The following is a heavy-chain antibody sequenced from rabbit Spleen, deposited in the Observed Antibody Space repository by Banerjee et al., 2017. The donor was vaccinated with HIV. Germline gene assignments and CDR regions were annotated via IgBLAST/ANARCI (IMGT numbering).Heavy chain of an antibody. CDR3: ARDVDL. Sequence: QSLEESGGDLVKPGASLTLTCTASGFTISSSYWINWVRQAPGKGLEWIACIYAGTGNIYYASWAKGRFTISKTSSTTMTLQMTSLTAADTATYFCARDVDLWGPGTLVTVS. CDR2: IYAGTGNI. J-gene: IGHJ4*01. CDR1: GFTISSSYW. V-gene: IGHV1S40*01.